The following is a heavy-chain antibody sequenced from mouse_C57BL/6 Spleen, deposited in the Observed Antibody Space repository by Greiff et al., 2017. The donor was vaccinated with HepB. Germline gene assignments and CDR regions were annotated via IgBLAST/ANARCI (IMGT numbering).Heavy chain of an antibody. D-gene: IGHD1-1*01. CDR3: TRGDITTVVATPFAY. Sequence: VHVKQSGTVLARPGASVKMSCKTSGYTFTSYWMHWVKQRPGQGLEWIGAIYPGNSDTSYNQKFKGKAKLTAVTSASTAYMELSSLTNEDSAVYYCTRGDITTVVATPFAYWGQGTLVTVSA. J-gene: IGHJ3*01. V-gene: IGHV1-5*01. CDR1: GYTFTSYW. CDR2: IYPGNSDT.